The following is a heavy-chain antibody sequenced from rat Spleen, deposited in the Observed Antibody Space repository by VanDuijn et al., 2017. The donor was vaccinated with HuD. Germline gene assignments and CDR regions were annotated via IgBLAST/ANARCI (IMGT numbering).Heavy chain of an antibody. Sequence: EVQLQESGPGLVRPSQSLSLTCSVSGYSITSNYWGWIRNFPGNKMEWMGFITSSGTTTSNPSLKSRISMTLDTSKNQFFLQVNSVTTEDTATYYCARSDGTHYYLPFPYWGQGTLVTVSS. CDR2: ITSSGTT. CDR3: ARSDGTHYYLPFPY. J-gene: IGHJ3*01. CDR1: GYSITSNY. D-gene: IGHD1-12*02. V-gene: IGHV3-1*01.